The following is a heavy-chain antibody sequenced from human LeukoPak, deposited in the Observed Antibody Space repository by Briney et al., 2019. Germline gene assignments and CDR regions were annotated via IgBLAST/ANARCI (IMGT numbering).Heavy chain of an antibody. V-gene: IGHV3-20*04. Sequence: GGSLRLSCAASGFNFNDSGMSWVRQAPGKGLEWVSGINWNGRSRGYADSLKGRFTISRDNAKNSLYLQMNSLRAEDMALYYCARPLGITGTTPFDYWGQGTLVTVSS. J-gene: IGHJ4*02. D-gene: IGHD1-7*01. CDR1: GFNFNDSG. CDR2: INWNGRSR. CDR3: ARPLGITGTTPFDY.